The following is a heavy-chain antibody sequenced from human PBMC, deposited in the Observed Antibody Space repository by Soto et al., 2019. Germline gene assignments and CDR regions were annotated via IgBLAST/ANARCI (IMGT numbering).Heavy chain of an antibody. J-gene: IGHJ5*02. Sequence: QVQLVQSGAEVKKPGSSVKVSCKASGGTFSTYTITWVRQAPGQGLEWMGGIIPIFGTANYPQKFQGRVTITAAESTSTAYMEMSSLRSEDTAVYYCARSKDSSGYWNHCFDPCGQGTLVTVSS. CDR2: IIPIFGTA. V-gene: IGHV1-69*01. D-gene: IGHD3-22*01. CDR1: GGTFSTYT. CDR3: ARSKDSSGYWNHCFDP.